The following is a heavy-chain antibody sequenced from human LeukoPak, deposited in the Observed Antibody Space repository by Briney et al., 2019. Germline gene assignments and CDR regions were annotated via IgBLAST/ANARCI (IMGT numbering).Heavy chain of an antibody. CDR3: AGGESSDWYYFFGY. J-gene: IGHJ4*02. CDR1: LGSLSGYY. Sequence: LETPSLTSAVSLGSLSGYYWRWRRQPPGKGLECIGYVSYSGSTNDNPSLRSRLTISVDTSKTQFSLMLSSVSAAATAGSYCAGGESSDWYYFFGYWGQGTLVTVSS. V-gene: IGHV4-59*01. D-gene: IGHD6-19*01. CDR2: VSYSGST.